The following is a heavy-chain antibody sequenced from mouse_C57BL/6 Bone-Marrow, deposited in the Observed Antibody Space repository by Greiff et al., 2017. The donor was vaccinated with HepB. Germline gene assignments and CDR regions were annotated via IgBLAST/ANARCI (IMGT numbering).Heavy chain of an antibody. D-gene: IGHD1-1*01. CDR1: GYTFTSYW. V-gene: IGHV1-69*01. Sequence: QVQLQQPGAELVMPGASVKLSCKASGYTFTSYWMHWVKQRPGQGLEWIGEIDPSDSYTNYNQKFKGKSTLTVDKSSSTAYMQLSSLTSEGSAVYYCARGRLLLLRSLDYWGQGTTLTVSS. CDR2: IDPSDSYT. J-gene: IGHJ2*01. CDR3: ARGRLLLLRSLDY.